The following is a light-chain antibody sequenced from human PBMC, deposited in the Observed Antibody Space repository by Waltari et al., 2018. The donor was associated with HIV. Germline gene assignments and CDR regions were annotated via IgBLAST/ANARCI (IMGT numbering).Light chain of an antibody. CDR1: SRDVGSYNL. J-gene: IGLJ3*02. Sequence: QSALTQPASVSGSPGQSITISCTGTSRDVGSYNLVSCYQQHPGKAPKLMIYEVTKRPSGVSNRFSGSKSGNTASLTISGLQAEDEGDYHCCSYAGTSILVFGGGTKLTVL. V-gene: IGLV2-23*02. CDR2: EVT. CDR3: CSYAGTSILV.